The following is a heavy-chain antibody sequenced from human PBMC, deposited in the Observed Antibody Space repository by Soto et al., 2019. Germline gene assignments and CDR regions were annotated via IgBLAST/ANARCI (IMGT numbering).Heavy chain of an antibody. Sequence: QVHLQESGPGLVRPSESLSLTCNVSGGSMSTGSYFWSLVRQPPGKGLEWIGYVFRSGNINYSPSYKSRVTISIDTSKNQFSLMLKSVTAADTAVYFCARARNRYFDYWGQGALVTVAS. CDR1: GGSMSTGSYF. V-gene: IGHV4-61*01. J-gene: IGHJ4*02. CDR3: ARARNRYFDY. D-gene: IGHD1-1*01. CDR2: VFRSGNI.